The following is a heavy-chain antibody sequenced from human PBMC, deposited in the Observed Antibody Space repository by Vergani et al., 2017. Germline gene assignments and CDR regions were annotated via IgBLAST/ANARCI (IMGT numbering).Heavy chain of an antibody. CDR1: GFTFSSYA. V-gene: IGHV3-30-3*01. CDR3: THCSSTSCYILGYFQH. J-gene: IGHJ1*01. Sequence: QVQLVESGGGVVQPGRSLRLSCAASGFTFSSYAMHWVRQAPGKGLEWVAVISYDGSNKYYADSVKGRFTISRDNSKNTLYLQMNSLRAEDTAVYYCTHCSSTSCYILGYFQHWGQGTLVTVSS. CDR2: ISYDGSNK. D-gene: IGHD2-2*02.